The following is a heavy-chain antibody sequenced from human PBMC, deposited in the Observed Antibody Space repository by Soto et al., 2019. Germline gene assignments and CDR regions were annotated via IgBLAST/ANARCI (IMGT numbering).Heavy chain of an antibody. CDR2: IYPTDSDT. V-gene: IGHV5-51*01. CDR1: GYNFAGYW. CDR3: ARGGVSTRTFDY. J-gene: IGHJ4*02. D-gene: IGHD3-3*01. Sequence: GESLKIPCKGSGYNFAGYWIAWVRQMPGKGLEVMGIIYPTDSDTRYRPSFHGQVTISADKSISSAYLQWSSLRASDTAMYYCARGGVSTRTFDYWGQGTPVTVSS.